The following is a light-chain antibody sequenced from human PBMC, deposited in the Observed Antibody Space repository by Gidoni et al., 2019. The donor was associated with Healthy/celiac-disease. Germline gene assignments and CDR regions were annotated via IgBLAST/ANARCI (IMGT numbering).Light chain of an antibody. CDR2: KDT. CDR1: ALPNQY. CDR3: QSADSSGTYRV. V-gene: IGLV3-25*03. Sequence: SYELTQPPSVSVSPGQTARISCSGDALPNQYAFWYQKKPGQAPVLVIYKDTERPSGTPERFSGSSSGTTVTLTISGVRAEDEADYYCQSADSSGTYRVFGGGTKLTVL. J-gene: IGLJ3*02.